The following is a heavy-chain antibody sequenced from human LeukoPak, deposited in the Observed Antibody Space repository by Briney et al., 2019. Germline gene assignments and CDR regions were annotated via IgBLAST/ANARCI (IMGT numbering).Heavy chain of an antibody. CDR1: GLTFSSYA. CDR3: TTENYGDYVLDH. CDR2: ISGSGGST. J-gene: IGHJ4*02. Sequence: PGGSLRLSCAASGLTFSSYAMSWVRQAPGKGLEWVSAISGSGGSTYYADSMKGRFTISRDNSKNTLYLQMNSLKTEDTALYFCTTENYGDYVLDHWGQGTLVTVSS. V-gene: IGHV3-23*01. D-gene: IGHD4-17*01.